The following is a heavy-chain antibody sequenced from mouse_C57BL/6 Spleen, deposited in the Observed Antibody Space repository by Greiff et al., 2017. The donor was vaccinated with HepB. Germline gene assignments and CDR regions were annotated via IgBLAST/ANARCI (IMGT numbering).Heavy chain of an antibody. J-gene: IGHJ1*03. Sequence: QVQLQQSGPELVKPGASVKISCKASGYAFSSSWMNWVKQRPGKGLEWIGRIYPGDGDTNYNGKFKGKATLTADKSSSTGYMQLSSLTSEDSAVYFCARPPNWEDWYFDVWGTGTTVTVSS. CDR2: IYPGDGDT. D-gene: IGHD4-1*01. CDR3: ARPPNWEDWYFDV. CDR1: GYAFSSSW. V-gene: IGHV1-82*01.